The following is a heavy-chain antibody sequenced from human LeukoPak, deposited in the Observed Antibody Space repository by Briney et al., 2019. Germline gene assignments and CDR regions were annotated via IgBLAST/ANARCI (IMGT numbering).Heavy chain of an antibody. CDR1: AFTFSSYA. V-gene: IGHV3-30*18. CDR2: ISNVGSNK. D-gene: IGHD3-9*01. CDR3: EKTTPYDILTGYLDY. J-gene: IGHJ4*02. Sequence: GGSLRLSWVASAFTFSSYATHWVRQAQGKGLEWEAVISNVGSNKYYVDSEKGRLTISRDSSNNTLYLQMSSLRAEDTAVYYCEKTTPYDILTGYLDYWGQGTLVTVSS.